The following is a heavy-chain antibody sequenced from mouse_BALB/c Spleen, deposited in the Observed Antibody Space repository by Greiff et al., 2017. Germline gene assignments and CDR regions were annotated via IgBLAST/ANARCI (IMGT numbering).Heavy chain of an antibody. CDR1: GYTFTSYW. D-gene: IGHD1-1*02. CDR3: ARGWAY. Sequence: QVQLQQPGAELVKPGASVKLSCKASGYTFTSYWMHWVKQRPGQGLEWIGEINPSNGRTNYNEKFKSKATLTVDKSSSTAYMQLSSLTSEDSAVYYCARGWAYWGQGTTLTVSS. J-gene: IGHJ2*01. V-gene: IGHV1S81*02. CDR2: INPSNGRT.